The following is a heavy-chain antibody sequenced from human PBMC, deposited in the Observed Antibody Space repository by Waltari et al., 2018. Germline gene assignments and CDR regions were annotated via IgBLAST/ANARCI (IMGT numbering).Heavy chain of an antibody. Sequence: QLQLQESGPGLVKPSEPLSLTCTVSGGSISSSRNYYWGWIRQPPGKGLEWIGSNYYNGSTYYNPSLKSRVTISVDTSKNQFSLKLSSVTAADTVVYYCARRAWGSGWSYWGQGTLVAVSS. V-gene: IGHV4-39*01. D-gene: IGHD6-19*01. CDR3: ARRAWGSGWSY. J-gene: IGHJ4*02. CDR1: GGSISSSRNYY. CDR2: NYYNGST.